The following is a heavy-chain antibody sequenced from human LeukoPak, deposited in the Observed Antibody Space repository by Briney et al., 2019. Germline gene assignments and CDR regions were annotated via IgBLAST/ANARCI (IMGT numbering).Heavy chain of an antibody. CDR2: IYPGDSDT. V-gene: IGHV5-51*01. Sequence: GESLKISCKGSGCCFISYWFGWVRQMPGKGLEWMGIIYPGDSDTRYSPSFQGQVTISADTSISTAYLQWSSLKASDTAMYYCARYCSGGSCYFRAFDIWGQGTMVTVSS. J-gene: IGHJ3*02. CDR3: ARYCSGGSCYFRAFDI. D-gene: IGHD2-15*01. CDR1: GCCFISYW.